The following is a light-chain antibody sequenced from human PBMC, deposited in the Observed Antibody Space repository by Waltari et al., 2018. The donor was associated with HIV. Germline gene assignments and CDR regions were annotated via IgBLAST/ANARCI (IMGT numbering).Light chain of an antibody. CDR2: EVS. Sequence: QSALTQPASVSGSPGQSITISCTGTSSDVGGYKYVSWYQQHPGKAPKLMIYEVSNRPSGVSYRVSGSKSGNTASLTISGLQAEDEAEYYCSSYAGRSTLLYVFGTGTKVTVL. CDR3: SSYAGRSTLLYV. CDR1: SSDVGGYKY. J-gene: IGLJ1*01. V-gene: IGLV2-14*01.